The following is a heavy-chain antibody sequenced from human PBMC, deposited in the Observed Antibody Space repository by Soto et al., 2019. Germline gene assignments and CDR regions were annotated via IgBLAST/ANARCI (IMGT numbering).Heavy chain of an antibody. Sequence: SETLSLTCTVSGGSISSYYWSWIRQPPGKGLEWIGYIYYSGSTNYNPSLKSRVTISVDTSKNQFSLKLSSVTAADTAVYYCARERYSSSWYYYYVMDVWGQGTTVTVSS. CDR3: ARERYSSSWYYYYVMDV. D-gene: IGHD6-13*01. J-gene: IGHJ6*02. V-gene: IGHV4-59*01. CDR1: GGSISSYY. CDR2: IYYSGST.